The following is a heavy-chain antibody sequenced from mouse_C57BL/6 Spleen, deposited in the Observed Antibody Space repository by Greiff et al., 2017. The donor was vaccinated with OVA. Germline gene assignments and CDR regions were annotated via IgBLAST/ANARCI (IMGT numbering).Heavy chain of an antibody. CDR1: GFTFSSYT. Sequence: EVKLMESGGGLVKPGGSLKLSCAASGFTFSSYTMSWVRQTPEKRLEWVATISGGGGNTYYPDSVKGRFTISRDNAKNTLYLQMSSLRSEDTAVYYGARHRSTGMDYWGQGTSVTVSS. J-gene: IGHJ4*01. V-gene: IGHV5-9*04. CDR2: ISGGGGNT. CDR3: ARHRSTGMDY. D-gene: IGHD5-1*01.